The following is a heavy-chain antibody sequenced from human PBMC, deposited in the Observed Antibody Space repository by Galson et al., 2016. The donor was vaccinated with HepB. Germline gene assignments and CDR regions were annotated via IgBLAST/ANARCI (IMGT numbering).Heavy chain of an antibody. Sequence: SVKVSCKASGYTLTTYYIHWVRQAPGQGLEWMGWINPNSGGTNYVQKFRGRFTMTRDTSINTADIELSGLRSDDTAVYYCARLARVADFYYYGMDVWAKEPRSPCP. CDR3: ARLARVADFYYYGMDV. J-gene: IGHJ6*02. CDR2: INPNSGGT. V-gene: IGHV1-2*02. CDR1: GYTLTTYY.